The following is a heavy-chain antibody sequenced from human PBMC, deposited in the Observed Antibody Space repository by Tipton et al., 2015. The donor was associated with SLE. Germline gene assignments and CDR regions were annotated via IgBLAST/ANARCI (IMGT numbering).Heavy chain of an antibody. Sequence: TLSLTCTVSGGSISSHYWSWIRQPPGKGLEWVGYIYFTGSANYNPSLKSRVTISIDTSKNQFSQNLGSVTAADTAVYYCARHRGYSIGAEFDYWGQGTLVTVSS. CDR3: ARHRGYSIGAEFDY. J-gene: IGHJ4*02. CDR2: IYFTGSA. V-gene: IGHV4-59*11. D-gene: IGHD5-18*01. CDR1: GGSISSHY.